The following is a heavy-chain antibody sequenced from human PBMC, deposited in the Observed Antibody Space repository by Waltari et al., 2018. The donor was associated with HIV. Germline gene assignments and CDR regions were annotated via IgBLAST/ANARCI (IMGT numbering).Heavy chain of an antibody. D-gene: IGHD6-19*01. CDR2: IKEDGSER. V-gene: IGHV3-7*01. J-gene: IGHJ4*02. CDR1: GFPLRWSW. Sequence: VQSGEAGGCSVQPGGALRLSCTGSGFPLRWSWMKLVRQAPRRGRVWVANIKEDGSERSYVESVKGRFIISRDNAKNSLFLQMYGLGAEDTGVYYCARLQWATQNLDFWGQGTLVTVSS. CDR3: ARLQWATQNLDF.